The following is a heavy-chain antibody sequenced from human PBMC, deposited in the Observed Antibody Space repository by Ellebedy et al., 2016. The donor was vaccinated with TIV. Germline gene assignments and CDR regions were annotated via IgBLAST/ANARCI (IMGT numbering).Heavy chain of an antibody. CDR2: IDPSDSYT. V-gene: IGHV5-10-1*01. D-gene: IGHD3-22*01. Sequence: GGSLRLSXQGSGYSFTSYWITWVRQMPGKGLEWMGRIDPSDSYTNYSPSFQGHVIISADKSISTAYLQWSSLKASDTAMYYCAILPPHRFYYDSCGYFCSMDVWGQGTTVTVSS. CDR1: GYSFTSYW. CDR3: AILPPHRFYYDSCGYFCSMDV. J-gene: IGHJ6*02.